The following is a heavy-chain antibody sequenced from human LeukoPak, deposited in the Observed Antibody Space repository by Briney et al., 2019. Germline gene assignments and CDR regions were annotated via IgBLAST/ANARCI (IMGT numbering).Heavy chain of an antibody. D-gene: IGHD3-9*01. V-gene: IGHV3-21*01. CDR2: ISRSSSYI. J-gene: IGHJ4*02. CDR1: GFTFSSYS. CDR3: ARVPREYYDILTGYYISAGSDY. Sequence: GGSLRLSCAASGFTFSSYSMNWVRQAPGKGLEWVSSISRSSSYIYYADSVKGRFTISRDNAKNSLYLQMNSLRAEDTAVYYCARVPREYYDILTGYYISAGSDYWGQGTLVTVSS.